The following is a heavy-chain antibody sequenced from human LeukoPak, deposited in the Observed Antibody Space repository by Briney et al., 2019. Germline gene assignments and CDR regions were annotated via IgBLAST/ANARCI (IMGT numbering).Heavy chain of an antibody. CDR2: FDPEDGET. CDR1: GYTLTELS. J-gene: IGHJ4*02. V-gene: IGHV1-24*01. D-gene: IGHD2-2*01. Sequence: AASVTVSFTVSGYTLTELSMHWVRQAPGKGLEWMGGFDPEDGETIYAQKFQGRVTMTEDTSTDTAYMELSSLRSEDTAVYYCATVVPAAMEVDYWGQGTLVTVSS. CDR3: ATVVPAAMEVDY.